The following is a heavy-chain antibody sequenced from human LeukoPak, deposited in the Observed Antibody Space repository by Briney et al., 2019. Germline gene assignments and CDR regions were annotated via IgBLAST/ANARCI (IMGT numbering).Heavy chain of an antibody. CDR2: IIPIFGTA. D-gene: IGHD5-24*01. Sequence: SVKVSCKASGGTFSSYGISWVRQAPGQGLEWMGGIIPIFGTANYAQKFQGRVTITADKSTSTAYMELSSLRSEDTAVYYCAKTPVGMVTLDYWGQGTMVTVSS. J-gene: IGHJ4*02. CDR1: GGTFSSYG. CDR3: AKTPVGMVTLDY. V-gene: IGHV1-69*06.